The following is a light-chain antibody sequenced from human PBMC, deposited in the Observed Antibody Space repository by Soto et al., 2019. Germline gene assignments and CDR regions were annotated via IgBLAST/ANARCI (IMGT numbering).Light chain of an antibody. CDR1: QSVSSY. Sequence: EIVLTHSPATLSLSPCERATLSFRASQSVSSYLAWYQQKPGQAPRLLIYDASNRATGIPARFSGSGSGTDFTLTISSLEPEDFAVYYCQQRSNWPLTFGQGTRLET. CDR3: QQRSNWPLT. J-gene: IGKJ5*01. V-gene: IGKV3-11*01. CDR2: DAS.